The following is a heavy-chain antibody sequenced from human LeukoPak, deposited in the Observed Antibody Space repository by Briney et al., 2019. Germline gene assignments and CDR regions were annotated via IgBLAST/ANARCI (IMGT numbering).Heavy chain of an antibody. J-gene: IGHJ4*02. CDR3: GRQGGDYGSGSYYNFGN. D-gene: IGHD3-10*01. CDR2: IYPGDSDT. V-gene: IGHV5-51*01. CDR1: GYSFTSYW. Sequence: GESLKISCKGSGYSFTSYWIGWVRQMPGKGLEWMVIIYPGDSDTRYRPSFQGQVTNSADKSISTAYLQWSSLKASDTAMYYCGRQGGDYGSGSYYNFGNWGQGTLVTVSP.